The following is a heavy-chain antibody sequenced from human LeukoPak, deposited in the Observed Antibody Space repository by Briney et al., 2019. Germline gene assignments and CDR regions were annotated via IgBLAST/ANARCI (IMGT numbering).Heavy chain of an antibody. V-gene: IGHV1-18*01. CDR3: ARENVNRGSSWGYDYFGMDV. CDR2: ISAYNGNT. Sequence: ASVKVSCKASGYTFTSYGISWVRQAPGQGLEWMGWISAYNGNTNYAQKLQGRVTMTRDTSISTAYMELSSLTSEDTAVYFCARENVNRGSSWGYDYFGMDVWGQGTAVTVSS. D-gene: IGHD6-13*01. CDR1: GYTFTSYG. J-gene: IGHJ6*02.